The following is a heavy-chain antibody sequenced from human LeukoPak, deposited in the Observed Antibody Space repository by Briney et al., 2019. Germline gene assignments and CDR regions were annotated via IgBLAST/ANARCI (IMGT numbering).Heavy chain of an antibody. CDR3: ARGGGPARYFDY. J-gene: IGHJ4*02. Sequence: SETLSLTCTISGGSISSYYWSWIRQPPGKGLEWIGYIYYSGSTNYNPSLKSRVTISVDTSKNQFSLKLSSVTAADTAVYYCARGGGPARYFDYWGQGTLVTVSS. D-gene: IGHD3-16*01. CDR1: GGSISSYY. CDR2: IYYSGST. V-gene: IGHV4-59*08.